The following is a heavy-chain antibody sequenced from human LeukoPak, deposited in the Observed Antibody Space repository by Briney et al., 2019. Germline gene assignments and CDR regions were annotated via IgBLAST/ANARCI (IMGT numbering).Heavy chain of an antibody. J-gene: IGHJ4*02. CDR2: IRSKAYGGTT. D-gene: IGHD6-13*01. CDR3: TSRGPIAAAPDY. V-gene: IGHV3-49*04. Sequence: GGSLRLSCTASGFIFGDYAMSWVRQAPGKGLEWVGFIRSKAYGGTTEYAASVKGRFTISRDDSKSIAYLQMNSLKTEDTAVYYCTSRGPIAAAPDYWGQGTLVTVSS. CDR1: GFIFGDYA.